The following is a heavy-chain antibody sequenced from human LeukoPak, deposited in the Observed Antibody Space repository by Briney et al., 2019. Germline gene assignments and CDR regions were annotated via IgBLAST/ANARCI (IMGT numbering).Heavy chain of an antibody. Sequence: NPSETLSLTCTVSGGSISRYYWSWIRQPPGKGLEWIGYIYYTGSTNYNPSLKSRVTISVDTSKNQFSLKLSSATAADTAVYYCARHMDSSGYYYGMDVWGQGTTVTVSS. CDR3: ARHMDSSGYYYGMDV. V-gene: IGHV4-59*08. J-gene: IGHJ6*02. D-gene: IGHD6-6*01. CDR1: GGSISRYY. CDR2: IYYTGST.